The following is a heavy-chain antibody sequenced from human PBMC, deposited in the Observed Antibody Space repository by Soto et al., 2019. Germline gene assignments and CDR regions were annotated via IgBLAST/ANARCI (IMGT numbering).Heavy chain of an antibody. V-gene: IGHV3-48*01. Sequence: GGSLRLSCAASGFTFSSYSMNWVRQAPGKGLEWVSYISSSSSTIYYADSVKGRFTISRDNAKSSLYLQMNSLRAEDTAVYYCAKQNYVILTGYSYYFEDWGQGTLVTVSS. CDR1: GFTFSSYS. CDR2: ISSSSSTI. D-gene: IGHD3-9*01. J-gene: IGHJ4*02. CDR3: AKQNYVILTGYSYYFED.